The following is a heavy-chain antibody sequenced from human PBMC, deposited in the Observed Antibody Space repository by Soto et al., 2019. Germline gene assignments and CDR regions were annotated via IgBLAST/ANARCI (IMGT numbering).Heavy chain of an antibody. CDR1: GGTFNSYL. Sequence: SVKVSCKTSGGTFNSYLIDWVRQAPGQGLEWMGGIIPAFGTAKYAQKFQGRVTITADKSTTTAYMELRTLTSEDTAVYYCARGLDQPPVGLYFDTWGQGTLVTVS. V-gene: IGHV1-69*06. CDR2: IIPAFGTA. D-gene: IGHD2-2*01. CDR3: ARGLDQPPVGLYFDT. J-gene: IGHJ4*02.